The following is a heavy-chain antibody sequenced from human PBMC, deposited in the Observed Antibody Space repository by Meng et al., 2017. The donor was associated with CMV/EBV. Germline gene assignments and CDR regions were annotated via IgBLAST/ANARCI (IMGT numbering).Heavy chain of an antibody. CDR3: ARGGLYYYDSSGHFDY. Sequence: QVQLPESGPGLVKPSETLSLTCTVSGGSISSYYWSWIRQPAGKGLEWIGRIYTSGRHNYNPSLKSRVTMSVDTSKNQFSLKLSSVTAADTAVYYCARGGLYYYDSSGHFDYWGLGTLVTVSS. J-gene: IGHJ4*02. D-gene: IGHD3-22*01. CDR1: GGSISSYY. V-gene: IGHV4-4*07. CDR2: IYTSGRH.